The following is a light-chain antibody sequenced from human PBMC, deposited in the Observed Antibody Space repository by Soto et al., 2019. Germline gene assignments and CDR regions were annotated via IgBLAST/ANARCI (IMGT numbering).Light chain of an antibody. J-gene: IGKJ2*01. CDR1: QSVSSSY. CDR2: GAS. V-gene: IGKV3-20*01. CDR3: QKYGSSPFT. Sequence: EIVLTQSPGTLSLSPGERATLSCRASQSVSSSYLAWYQQKPGQAPRLLIYGASSRATGIPDRFSGSGSGSDFTLTISRLEPEDVVVYCCQKYGSSPFTFGRGTKVEIK.